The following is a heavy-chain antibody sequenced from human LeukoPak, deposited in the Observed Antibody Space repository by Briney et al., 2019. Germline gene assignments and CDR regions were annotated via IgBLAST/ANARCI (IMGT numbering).Heavy chain of an antibody. D-gene: IGHD1-1*01. Sequence: GGSLRLSCAASGFTVSSNYMSWVRQAPGKGLEWVSPISSSSSYIYYADSVKGRFTISRDNAKNSLYLQMNSLRAEDTAVYYCARGGEERNLDYWGQGTLVTVSS. J-gene: IGHJ4*02. CDR2: ISSSSSYI. CDR1: GFTVSSNY. V-gene: IGHV3-21*01. CDR3: ARGGEERNLDY.